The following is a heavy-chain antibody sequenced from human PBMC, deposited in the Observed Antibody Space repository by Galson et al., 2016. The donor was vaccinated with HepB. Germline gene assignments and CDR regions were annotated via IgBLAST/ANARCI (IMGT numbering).Heavy chain of an antibody. CDR3: AKDRGNFDLLHLRYYYYGMDV. CDR1: GFTFSSYV. CDR2: ISDTGGST. Sequence: SPRLSCAASGFTFSSYVMSWVRQAPGKGLEWVSSISDTGGSTYYADSVKGRFTISRDNSKNTLYLQMNSLRAEDTAVYYCAKDRGNFDLLHLRYYYYGMDVWGQGTLVTVSS. V-gene: IGHV3-23*01. J-gene: IGHJ6*02. D-gene: IGHD3-9*01.